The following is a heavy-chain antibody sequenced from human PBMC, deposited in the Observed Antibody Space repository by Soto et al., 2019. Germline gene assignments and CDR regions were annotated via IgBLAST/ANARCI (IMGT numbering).Heavy chain of an antibody. CDR3: ARDTSHYFDH. J-gene: IGHJ4*02. D-gene: IGHD2-2*01. CDR1: GYTFITYG. Sequence: ASVKVSCKASGYTFITYGVTWVRQAPGQGLEWMGWITPYNGKTHYAQKFQDRVTMTTDTAATTAYMELRSLTSDDSAMYFCARDTSHYFDHWGQGILVTVST. CDR2: ITPYNGKT. V-gene: IGHV1-18*01.